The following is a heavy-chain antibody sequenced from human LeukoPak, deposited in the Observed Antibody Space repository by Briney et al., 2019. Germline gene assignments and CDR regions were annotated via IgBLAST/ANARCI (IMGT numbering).Heavy chain of an antibody. CDR2: ISNSGST. D-gene: IGHD2-15*01. V-gene: IGHV4-59*11. J-gene: IGHJ6*03. Sequence: DSLSLIGTVSWGDIASHYWSWIRKSPMKGLEWIGDISNSGSTSYNPSLKSRVTVSIDTSKNQFSLKLSSVTAADTAVYYCGRDALVGYFSYYYMDVWGKGTTVTVSS. CDR1: WGDIASHY. CDR3: GRDALVGYFSYYYMDV.